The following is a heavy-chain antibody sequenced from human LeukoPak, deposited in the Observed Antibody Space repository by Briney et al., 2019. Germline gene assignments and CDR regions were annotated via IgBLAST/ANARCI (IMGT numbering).Heavy chain of an antibody. V-gene: IGHV4-38-2*02. CDR1: GYSISSGYY. J-gene: IGHJ5*02. CDR3: AREKFGYYDGSGRVWFDP. CDR2: IYHSGST. D-gene: IGHD3-22*01. Sequence: SETLSLTCTVSGYSISSGYYWGWIRQPPGKGLEWIGSIYHSGSTYYNPSLKSRVTISVDTSKNPVYLQLSSVSAADTAVYYCAREKFGYYDGSGRVWFDPWGQGTLVTVYS.